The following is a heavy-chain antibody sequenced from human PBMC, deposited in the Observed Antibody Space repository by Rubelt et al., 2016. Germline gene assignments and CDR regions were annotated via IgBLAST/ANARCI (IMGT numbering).Heavy chain of an antibody. CDR2: MNAGNGNT. Sequence: QVQLVQSGGEVKKPGASLKVSCKTSGYTFTSYAMHWVRQAPGQRLEWMGWMNAGNGNTRYSQKFQGRVTITRDTSASTAYMELSGLGYEDTAVYYCAREDVATSYFDYWGQGTLGTVSS. CDR1: GYTFTSYA. V-gene: IGHV1-3*01. J-gene: IGHJ4*02. D-gene: IGHD5-12*01. CDR3: AREDVATSYFDY.